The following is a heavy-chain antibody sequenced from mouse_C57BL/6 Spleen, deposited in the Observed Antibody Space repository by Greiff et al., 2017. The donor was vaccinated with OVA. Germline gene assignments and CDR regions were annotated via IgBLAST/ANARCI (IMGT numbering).Heavy chain of an antibody. CDR2: IDPSDSYT. CDR3: AREGLRRGAWFAY. Sequence: VQLQQPGAELVMPGASVKLSCKASGYTFTSYWMHWVKQRPGHGLEWIGEIDPSDSYTNYNQKFKGKSSLTVDKSSSTAYMQLSSLTSEDAAVYYCAREGLRRGAWFAYWGQGTLVTVSA. D-gene: IGHD2-4*01. V-gene: IGHV1-69*01. CDR1: GYTFTSYW. J-gene: IGHJ3*01.